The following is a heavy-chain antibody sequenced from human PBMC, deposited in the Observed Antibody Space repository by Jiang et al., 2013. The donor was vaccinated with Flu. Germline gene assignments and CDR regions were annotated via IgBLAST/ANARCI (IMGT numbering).Heavy chain of an antibody. CDR3: ARDWVTDYGGNSGTLALWWALGY. D-gene: IGHD4-23*01. CDR1: GYTFTSYY. Sequence: SGAEVKKPGASVKVSCKASGYTFTSYYMHWVRQAPGQGLEWMGIINPSGGSTSYAQKFQGRVTMTRDTSTSTVYMELSSLRSEDTAVYYCARDWVTDYGGNSGTLALWWALGYWGQGTLVTVSS. CDR2: INPSGGST. V-gene: IGHV1-46*01. J-gene: IGHJ4*02.